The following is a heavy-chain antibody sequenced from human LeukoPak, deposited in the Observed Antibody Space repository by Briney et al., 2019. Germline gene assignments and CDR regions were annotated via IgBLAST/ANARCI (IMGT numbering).Heavy chain of an antibody. V-gene: IGHV1-69*01. CDR1: GGTFSSYA. CDR3: ASLTYYYGSGSSFDP. D-gene: IGHD3-10*01. Sequence: SVKASCKASGGTFSSYAISWVRQAPGQGLEWMGGIIPIFGTANYAQKFQGRVTITADESTSTAYTELSSLRSEDTAVYYCASLTYYYGSGSSFDPWGQGTLVTVSS. J-gene: IGHJ5*02. CDR2: IIPIFGTA.